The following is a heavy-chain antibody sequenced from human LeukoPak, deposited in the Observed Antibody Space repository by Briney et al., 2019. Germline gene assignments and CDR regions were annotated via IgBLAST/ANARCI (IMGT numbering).Heavy chain of an antibody. Sequence: GGSLRLSCAASGFTFSNYDMHWVRQAPGEGLEWVSAISSSSSYIYYADSIKGRFTISRDNAENSLYLQMNSLRAVDTAVYYCANTMVRGSYNMDVWGQGTTVTVSS. CDR2: ISSSSSYI. CDR1: GFTFSNYD. J-gene: IGHJ6*02. D-gene: IGHD3-10*01. V-gene: IGHV3-21*04. CDR3: ANTMVRGSYNMDV.